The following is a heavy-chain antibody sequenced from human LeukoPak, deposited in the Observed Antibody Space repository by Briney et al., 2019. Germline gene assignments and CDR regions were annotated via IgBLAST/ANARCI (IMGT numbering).Heavy chain of an antibody. Sequence: GGSLRLSCAASGFTFSSFELNWVRQAPGKGLEWVSYISSSGSTIYYADSVEGRFTISRDNAKNTLYLQMNGLRAKDTAVYYCAKDRVAVAGRGYYYLDYWGQGTLVTVSS. CDR3: AKDRVAVAGRGYYYLDY. CDR1: GFTFSSFE. CDR2: ISSSGSTI. D-gene: IGHD6-19*01. V-gene: IGHV3-48*03. J-gene: IGHJ4*02.